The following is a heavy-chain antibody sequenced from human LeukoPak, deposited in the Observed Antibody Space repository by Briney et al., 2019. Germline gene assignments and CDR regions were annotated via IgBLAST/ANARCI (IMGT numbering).Heavy chain of an antibody. J-gene: IGHJ3*02. Sequence: GGSLRLSCAASGFIFSTYNMNWVRQAPGKGLEWVSYISTSSSPIYYADSVKGRFTISRGNAKKSLYLQMNSLRDEDTAVYYCAREYYYDSGGYYYGAFDAFDIWGQGTMVTVSS. D-gene: IGHD3-22*01. CDR1: GFIFSTYN. V-gene: IGHV3-48*02. CDR2: ISTSSSPI. CDR3: AREYYYDSGGYYYGAFDAFDI.